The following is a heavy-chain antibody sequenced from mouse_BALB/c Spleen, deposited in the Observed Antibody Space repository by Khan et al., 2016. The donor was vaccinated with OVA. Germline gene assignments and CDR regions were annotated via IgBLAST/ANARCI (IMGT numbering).Heavy chain of an antibody. V-gene: IGHV2-9*02. CDR2: IWAGGST. CDR1: GFSLTSYG. CDR3: ARFEDI. Sequence: VQLQESGPGLVAPSQSLSITCTVSGFSLTSYGVHWVRQPPGKGLEWLGVIWAGGSTNYNSALMSRLSISKDNSKSQVFLKMNSLPTDYPAMYYCARFEDIWGQGTTLTVSS. D-gene: IGHD1-3*01. J-gene: IGHJ2*01.